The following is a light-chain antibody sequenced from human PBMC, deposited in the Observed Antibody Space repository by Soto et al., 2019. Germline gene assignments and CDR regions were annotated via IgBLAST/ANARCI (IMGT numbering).Light chain of an antibody. CDR2: AES. V-gene: IGKV1-17*01. Sequence: DIQMTQSPSSLSASVGDRVTITCRSSQDIRNDLCWYQQKPGKAPQGLIYAESSLQNEAPLRSSSRGAGTEFTLAISSLQHEDLATYYPLQHNTLPVPFRGGTKVEIK. CDR3: LQHNTLPVP. CDR1: QDIRND. J-gene: IGKJ4*01.